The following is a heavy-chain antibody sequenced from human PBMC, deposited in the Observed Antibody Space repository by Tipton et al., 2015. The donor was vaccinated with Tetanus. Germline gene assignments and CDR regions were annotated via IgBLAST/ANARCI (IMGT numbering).Heavy chain of an antibody. CDR1: GGSISSSNYY. V-gene: IGHV4-39*01. CDR2: IYYSGST. D-gene: IGHD3-9*01. Sequence: TLSLTCTVSGGSISSSNYYWGWIRQPPGKGLEWIGRIYYSGSTSYNPSLKSRVAISVDTSKIQFSLRLTSVTAADTAVYYCARARSASTGLEKGFDTWGQGTLVTVSS. CDR3: ARARSASTGLEKGFDT. J-gene: IGHJ5*02.